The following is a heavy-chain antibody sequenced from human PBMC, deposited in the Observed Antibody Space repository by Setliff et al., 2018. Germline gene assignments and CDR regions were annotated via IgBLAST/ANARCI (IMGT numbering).Heavy chain of an antibody. Sequence: GGSLRLSCVASGFSLSSYWMGWVRQAPGRGLEWVASIKEDGGAKFYVDSVKGRRTISRDNAKNSLFLQMNNLRVEDTAVYYCASGPMLAAATNWCEPWGQGTLVTVSS. J-gene: IGHJ5*02. CDR2: IKEDGGAK. CDR1: GFSLSSYW. CDR3: ASGPMLAAATNWCEP. D-gene: IGHD2-15*01. V-gene: IGHV3-7*03.